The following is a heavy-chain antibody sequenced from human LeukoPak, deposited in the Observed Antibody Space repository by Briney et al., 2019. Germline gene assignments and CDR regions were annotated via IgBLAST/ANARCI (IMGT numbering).Heavy chain of an antibody. J-gene: IGHJ4*02. CDR2: ISGSGGST. CDR1: GFTFSSYA. D-gene: IGHD3-3*01. V-gene: IGHV3-23*01. CDR3: AKTPYYDFWGGQDY. Sequence: GGSLRLSCAASGFTFSSYAMSWVRQAPGKGLEWVSAISGSGGSTYYADSVKGRLTISRDNSKNTLYLQMNSLRAEDTAVYYCAKTPYYDFWGGQDYWGQGTLVTVSS.